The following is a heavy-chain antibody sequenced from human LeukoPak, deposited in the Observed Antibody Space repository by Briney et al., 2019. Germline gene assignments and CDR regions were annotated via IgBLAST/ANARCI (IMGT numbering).Heavy chain of an antibody. CDR3: ARTSNWDNWFDP. V-gene: IGHV4-59*01. CDR1: GGSISSYY. CDR2: IYYSGST. D-gene: IGHD3-16*01. J-gene: IGHJ5*02. Sequence: SETLSLTCTVSGGSISSYYWSWIRQPPGKGLEYIGYIYYSGSTNYNPSLKSRLTISVDTSKNQFSLKLSSVTAADTAVYYCARTSNWDNWFDPWGQGTLVTVSS.